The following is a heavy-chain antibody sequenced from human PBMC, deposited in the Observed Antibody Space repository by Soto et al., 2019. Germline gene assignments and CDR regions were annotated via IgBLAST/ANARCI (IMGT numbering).Heavy chain of an antibody. Sequence: QVQLVQSGAEVKKPGASVKVSCKASGYTFTSYGISWVRQAPGQGLEWMGWISAYNGNTNSAQKLQGRVTMTTDTSTSAAYMELRSLTSDDTAVYYCARDPPTIASAGREDYWGQGTLVTVSS. CDR2: ISAYNGNT. CDR1: GYTFTSYG. CDR3: ARDPPTIASAGREDY. D-gene: IGHD6-13*01. J-gene: IGHJ4*02. V-gene: IGHV1-18*01.